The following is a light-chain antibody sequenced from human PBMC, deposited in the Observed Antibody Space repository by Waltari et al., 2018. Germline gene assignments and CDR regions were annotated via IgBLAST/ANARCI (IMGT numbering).Light chain of an antibody. CDR3: QQLSSYPLT. V-gene: IGKV1-9*01. CDR2: GAS. Sequence: DIQLTQSPSFLSASVGDRVIITCWASQGINSYLAWHQQKPGKAPKLLIYGASTLQRGVPSRFSGSGSGTEFTLTISSLQPEDLATYYCQQLSSYPLTFGGGTKVEIK. CDR1: QGINSY. J-gene: IGKJ4*01.